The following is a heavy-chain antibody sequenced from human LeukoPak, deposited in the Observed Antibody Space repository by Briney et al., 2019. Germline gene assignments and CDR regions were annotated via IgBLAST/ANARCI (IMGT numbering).Heavy chain of an antibody. J-gene: IGHJ6*02. V-gene: IGHV4-30-2*01. CDR1: GDSISSGGYS. D-gene: IGHD6-19*01. Sequence: SETLSLTCAVSGDSISSGGYSWSWIRQPPGKGLEWNGYMYHSGSTYYNPSLKSRVTISVDRSKNQFSLKLSSVTAADTAVYYCARARYVAGETKDYYYGMDVWGQGTTVTVSS. CDR2: MYHSGST. CDR3: ARARYVAGETKDYYYGMDV.